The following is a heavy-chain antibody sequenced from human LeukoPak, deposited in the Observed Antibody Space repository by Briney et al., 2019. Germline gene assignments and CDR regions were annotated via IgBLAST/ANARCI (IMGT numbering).Heavy chain of an antibody. J-gene: IGHJ4*02. CDR2: IDYSGNT. Sequence: SETLSLTCSVSGDTISRSSYHWGWIRQPPGKGLEWIASIDYSGNTYYSPSLKSRVTVSVDTTKNLFSLKMTSVTAAHTAVYYCARHDAVYYYDGNGYFVDFWGQGTLVTVSS. V-gene: IGHV4-39*01. CDR3: ARHDAVYYYDGNGYFVDF. CDR1: GDTISRSSYH. D-gene: IGHD3-22*01.